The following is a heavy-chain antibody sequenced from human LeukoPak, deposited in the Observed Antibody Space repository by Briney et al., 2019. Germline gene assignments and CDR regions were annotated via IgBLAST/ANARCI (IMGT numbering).Heavy chain of an antibody. J-gene: IGHJ4*02. Sequence: ASVNVSCKASGYTFTSYAMNWVRQAPGQGLEWMGWINTNTGNPTYAQGFTGRFVFSLGTSVSTAYLQISSLKAEDTAVYYCAREVTTVVTPGDDYWGQGTLVTVSS. D-gene: IGHD4-23*01. CDR1: GYTFTSYA. CDR2: INTNTGNP. V-gene: IGHV7-4-1*02. CDR3: AREVTTVVTPGDDY.